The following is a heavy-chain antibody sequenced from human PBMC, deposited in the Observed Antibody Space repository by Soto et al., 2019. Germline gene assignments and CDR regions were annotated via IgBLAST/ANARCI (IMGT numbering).Heavy chain of an antibody. Sequence: QVQLVESGGGVVQPGRSLRLSCAASGFTFSSYAMHWVRQAPGTGLEWVAVISYDGSNKYYAASVKGRFTISRDNSKNTLYLQMNSLRAEDTAVYYCARTDCSSTSCPPDYWGQGTLVTVSS. CDR3: ARTDCSSTSCPPDY. D-gene: IGHD2-2*01. CDR2: ISYDGSNK. V-gene: IGHV3-30-3*01. J-gene: IGHJ4*02. CDR1: GFTFSSYA.